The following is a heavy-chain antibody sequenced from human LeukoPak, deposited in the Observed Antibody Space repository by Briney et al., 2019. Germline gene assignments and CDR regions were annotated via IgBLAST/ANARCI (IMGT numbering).Heavy chain of an antibody. CDR3: ARGGVGAVGGFDY. J-gene: IGHJ4*02. D-gene: IGHD1-26*01. CDR1: GGSISSSSYY. V-gene: IGHV4-39*07. Sequence: SETLSLTCTVSGGSISSSSYYGGWIRQPPGKGLEWIGSIYYSGSTYYNPSLKSRVTISVDTSKNQFSLKLSSVTAADTAVYYCARGGVGAVGGFDYWGQGTLVTVSS. CDR2: IYYSGST.